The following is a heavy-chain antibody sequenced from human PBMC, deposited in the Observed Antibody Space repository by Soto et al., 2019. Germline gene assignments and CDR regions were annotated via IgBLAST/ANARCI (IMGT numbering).Heavy chain of an antibody. V-gene: IGHV1-69*04. CDR2: IIPILGIA. J-gene: IGHJ3*02. CDR1: GGTFSSYT. D-gene: IGHD3-22*01. Sequence: SVKVSCKASGGTFSSYTISWVRQAPGQGLEWMGRIIPILGIANYAQKFQGRVTITADKSTSTAYMELSSLRSEDTAVYYCARDSSGYPGDIWGQGTMVTVSS. CDR3: ARDSSGYPGDI.